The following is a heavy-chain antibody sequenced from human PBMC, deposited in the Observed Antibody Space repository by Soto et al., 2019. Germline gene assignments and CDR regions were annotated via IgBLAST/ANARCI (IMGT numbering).Heavy chain of an antibody. D-gene: IGHD3-16*02. CDR3: ARATMITFGGVIPGGSYFDY. J-gene: IGHJ4*02. CDR1: GGSISSGGYY. Sequence: SETLSLTCTVSGGSISSGGYYWSWIRQHPGKGLVWIGYIYYSGSTYYNPSLKSRVTISVDTSKNQFSLKLSSVTAADTAVYYCARATMITFGGVIPGGSYFDYWGQRTLVTVSS. V-gene: IGHV4-31*03. CDR2: IYYSGST.